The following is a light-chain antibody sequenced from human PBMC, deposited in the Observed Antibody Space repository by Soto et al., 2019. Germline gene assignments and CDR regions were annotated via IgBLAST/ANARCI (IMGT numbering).Light chain of an antibody. J-gene: IGKJ5*01. Sequence: EIVLTQSPGTLSLSPGERATLSCRASQSVSSSYLAWYQQKPGQAPRLLIYGASSRATDILDRFSGSWSGTDFTLTTSRLEPEGFAVYYCQQHGSSITYGQGKRLEIK. V-gene: IGKV3-20*01. CDR2: GAS. CDR3: QQHGSSIT. CDR1: QSVSSSY.